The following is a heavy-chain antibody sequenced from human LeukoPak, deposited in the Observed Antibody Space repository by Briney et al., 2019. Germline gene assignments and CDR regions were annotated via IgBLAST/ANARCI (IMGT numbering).Heavy chain of an antibody. Sequence: GGSLRLSCAASGFLFSRYWVSWVRQAPGKGLEWVANIKEDGSEKYYVESMKGRFTISRDNVKNSLYLQINSLRAEDTAVYYCARDSFETDIDYWGQGTLVTVS. CDR3: ARDSFETDIDY. J-gene: IGHJ4*02. V-gene: IGHV3-7*01. D-gene: IGHD1-14*01. CDR1: GFLFSRYW. CDR2: IKEDGSEK.